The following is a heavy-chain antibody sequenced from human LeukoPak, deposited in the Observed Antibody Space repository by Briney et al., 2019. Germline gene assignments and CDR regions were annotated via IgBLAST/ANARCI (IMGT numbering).Heavy chain of an antibody. V-gene: IGHV3-33*08. CDR2: IWYDGSNK. Sequence: TGGSLRLSCAASGFTFSSYAMSWVRQAPGRGLEWVAVIWYDGSNKYYADSMKGRFTISRDNSKNTLYLQMNSLRAEDTAVYYCARAVGPFNYWGQGTLVTVSS. CDR1: GFTFSSYA. CDR3: ARAVGPFNY. D-gene: IGHD1-26*01. J-gene: IGHJ4*02.